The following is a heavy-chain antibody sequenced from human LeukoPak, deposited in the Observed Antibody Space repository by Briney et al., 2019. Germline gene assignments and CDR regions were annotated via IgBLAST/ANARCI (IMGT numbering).Heavy chain of an antibody. CDR1: GYSFTSYW. D-gene: IGHD2-21*02. Sequence: GESLKISCKGSGYSFTSYWIGWVRQLPGKGLEWMGIIYPGDSDTRYSPSFQGRVNISVDKSINTAYLQWSSLKASGTAMYYCAKRAYCGGDCYSLRNNWFDPWGQGTLVTVSS. J-gene: IGHJ5*02. V-gene: IGHV5-51*01. CDR2: IYPGDSDT. CDR3: AKRAYCGGDCYSLRNNWFDP.